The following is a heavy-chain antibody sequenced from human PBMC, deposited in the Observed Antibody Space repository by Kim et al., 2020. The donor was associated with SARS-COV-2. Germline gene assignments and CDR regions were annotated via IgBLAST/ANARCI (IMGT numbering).Heavy chain of an antibody. CDR3: ARDRPGWFGEDVYYYGMDV. J-gene: IGHJ6*02. V-gene: IGHV1-18*04. CDR1: GYTFTSYG. CDR2: ISAYNGNT. Sequence: ASVKVSCKASGYTFTSYGISWVRQAPGQGLEWMGWISAYNGNTNYAQKLQGRVTMTTDTSTSTAYMELRSLRSDDTAVYYCARDRPGWFGEDVYYYGMDVWGQGTTVTVSS. D-gene: IGHD3-10*01.